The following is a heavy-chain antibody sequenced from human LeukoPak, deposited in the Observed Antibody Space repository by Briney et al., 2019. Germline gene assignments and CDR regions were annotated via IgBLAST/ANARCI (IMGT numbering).Heavy chain of an antibody. CDR3: ARPDYGGNSAPDY. V-gene: IGHV3-21*01. CDR2: ISSSSSYI. CDR1: GFTFSSYS. J-gene: IGHJ4*02. Sequence: GGSLRLSCAASGFTFSSYSMNWVRQAPGKGLKWVSSISSSSSYIYYADSVKGRFTISRDNAKNSLYLQMNSLRAEDTAVYYCARPDYGGNSAPDYWGQGTLVTVSS. D-gene: IGHD4-23*01.